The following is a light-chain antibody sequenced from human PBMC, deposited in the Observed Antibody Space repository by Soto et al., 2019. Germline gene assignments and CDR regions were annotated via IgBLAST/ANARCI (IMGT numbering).Light chain of an antibody. V-gene: IGLV1-44*01. CDR3: VALDDSLNGLV. Sequence: QLVLSQPPSASGTPGQRVTISCSGSSSNIGSNRVNWYQQLPRTAPKLLIYYNDQRPSGVPDRFSGSKSGTSASLAISGLQSEDESDYYCVALDDSLNGLVFGGGTKLTVL. CDR1: SSNIGSNR. CDR2: YND. J-gene: IGLJ2*01.